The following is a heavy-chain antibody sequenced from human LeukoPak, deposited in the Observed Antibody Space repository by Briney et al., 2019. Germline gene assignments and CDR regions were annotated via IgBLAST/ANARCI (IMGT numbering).Heavy chain of an antibody. Sequence: ASVKVSCKVVAYDFTGYYIHWVRQAPGQGPEWMGRLNPNTGHAVYAFKFQGRVTITRDTSSSTAYMELSSLRSEDTAVYYCARGGYYDFWSGCPHFDYWGQGTLVTVSS. CDR2: LNPNTGHA. V-gene: IGHV1-2*06. CDR1: AYDFTGYY. D-gene: IGHD3-3*01. J-gene: IGHJ4*02. CDR3: ARGGYYDFWSGCPHFDY.